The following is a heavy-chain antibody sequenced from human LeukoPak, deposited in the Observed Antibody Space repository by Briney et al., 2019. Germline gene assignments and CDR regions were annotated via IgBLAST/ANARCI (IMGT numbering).Heavy chain of an antibody. V-gene: IGHV3-74*01. J-gene: IGHJ4*02. CDR3: VGSGDLSY. D-gene: IGHD3-10*01. CDR1: GFTFSSSW. CDR2: LNSDGSRI. Sequence: EGSLRLSCTASGFTFSSSWMHWVRQAPGKGLVWASRLNSDGSRISYVDSVKGRFTISRDNAKNTLYLQMNSLRAEDTAVYYCVGSGDLSYWGQGTLVTVSS.